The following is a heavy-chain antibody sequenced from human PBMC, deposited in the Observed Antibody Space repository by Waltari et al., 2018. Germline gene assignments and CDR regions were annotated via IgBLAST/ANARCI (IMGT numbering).Heavy chain of an antibody. J-gene: IGHJ4*02. Sequence: EVQLVESGGGLIQPGGSLRLSCAASGFTVSSNYMIWVRQAPGKGLEWVSVIYSGGSTYYADSVKGRFTISRDNSKNTLYLQMNSLRAEDTAVYYCARASGYSSSWVDYWGQGTLVTVSS. D-gene: IGHD6-13*01. CDR1: GFTVSSNY. CDR3: ARASGYSSSWVDY. CDR2: IYSGGST. V-gene: IGHV3-53*01.